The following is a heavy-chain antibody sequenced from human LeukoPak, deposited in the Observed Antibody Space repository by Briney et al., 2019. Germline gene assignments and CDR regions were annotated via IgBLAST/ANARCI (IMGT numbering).Heavy chain of an antibody. D-gene: IGHD2-15*01. CDR1: GFTFSDYY. CDR2: ISSSGSTI. CDR3: ARAETGRYCSGGSCYVWFDP. J-gene: IGHJ5*02. Sequence: PGGSLRLSCAASGFTFSDYYMSWIRQAPGKGLEWVSYISSSGSTIYYADSVKGRFTISRDNAKNSLYLQMNSLRAEDTAVYYCARAETGRYCSGGSCYVWFDPWGQGTLVTVSS. V-gene: IGHV3-11*01.